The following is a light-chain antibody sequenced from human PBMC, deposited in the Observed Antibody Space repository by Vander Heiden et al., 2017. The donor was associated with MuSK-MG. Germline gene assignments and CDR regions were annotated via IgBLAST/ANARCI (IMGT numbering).Light chain of an antibody. Sequence: QSDLTQPAFFAGSTGQSVTIACTGTRSDVSGYNFVSWYRQHPGKAPNLMIYEVSKRPSGVSNRFSGSKSGHTASLTISGLQAEDEADYYCSSYTSGTTRNCVFEAGTKVTVL. CDR3: SSYTSGTTRNCV. V-gene: IGLV2-14*01. CDR2: EVS. J-gene: IGLJ1*01. CDR1: RSDVSGYNF.